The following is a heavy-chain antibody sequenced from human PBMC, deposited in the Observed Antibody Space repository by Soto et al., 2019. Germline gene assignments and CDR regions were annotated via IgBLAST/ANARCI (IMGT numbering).Heavy chain of an antibody. CDR1: GGSISSGGYY. J-gene: IGHJ6*02. D-gene: IGHD1-1*01. Sequence: PSETKSLTCTVSGGSISSGGYYWSWISQHPGKGLEWIGYIYYSGSTYYNPSLKSRVTISVDTSKNQFSLKLSSVTAADTAVYYCAREPGTEGMDVWGQGTTVTVSS. CDR2: IYYSGST. V-gene: IGHV4-31*03. CDR3: AREPGTEGMDV.